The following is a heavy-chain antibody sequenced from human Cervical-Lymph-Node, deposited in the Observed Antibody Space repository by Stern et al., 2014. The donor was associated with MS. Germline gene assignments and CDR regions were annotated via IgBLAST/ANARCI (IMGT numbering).Heavy chain of an antibody. CDR1: CGSTSGTNY. CDR2: VYTTGTT. J-gene: IGHJ6*02. V-gene: IGHV4-61*02. D-gene: IGHD5-24*01. CDR3: AKAQARWLGNEYSSYYGMDV. Sequence: VQLVESGPGLLKPSQTLSLTCTVSCGSTSGTNYWSWIRQPAGKGLEWIGHVYTTGTTTYNPSLQSRVAISIDTSKKLISLRLNSVTVADTAVYFCAKAQARWLGNEYSSYYGMDVWGQGTTVTVSS.